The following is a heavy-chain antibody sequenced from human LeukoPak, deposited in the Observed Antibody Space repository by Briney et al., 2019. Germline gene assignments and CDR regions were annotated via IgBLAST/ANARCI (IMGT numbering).Heavy chain of an antibody. D-gene: IGHD3-10*01. V-gene: IGHV4-39*07. CDR2: IYYSGST. Sequence: SETLSLTCTVSGGSISSYYWGWIRQPPGKGLEWIASIYYSGSTNYNPSLKGRVTISLDTSKNQFSLRLISVTAADTAVYYCARSVPMVYWGQGTLVTVSS. CDR1: GGSISSYY. J-gene: IGHJ4*02. CDR3: ARSVPMVY.